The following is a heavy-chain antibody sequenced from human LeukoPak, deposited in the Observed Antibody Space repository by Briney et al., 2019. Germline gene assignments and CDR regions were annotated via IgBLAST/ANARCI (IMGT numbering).Heavy chain of an antibody. Sequence: GGSLRLSCAASGFTFSSYAISWVRQAPGKGLEWVSAISGSGGSTYYADSVKGWFTISRDNSKNTLYLQMNSLRAEDTAVYYCAKIAGDYVSFDYWGQGTLVTVSS. J-gene: IGHJ4*02. V-gene: IGHV3-23*01. CDR2: ISGSGGST. D-gene: IGHD4-17*01. CDR3: AKIAGDYVSFDY. CDR1: GFTFSSYA.